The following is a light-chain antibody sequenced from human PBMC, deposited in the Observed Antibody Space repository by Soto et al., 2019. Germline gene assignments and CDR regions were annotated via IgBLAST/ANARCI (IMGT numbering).Light chain of an antibody. CDR1: QGISNY. V-gene: IGKV1-27*01. CDR2: AAS. CDR3: QKYNSAPFT. Sequence: DIQMTQSPSSLSSSVGDRVTITCRASQGISNYLVWYQEKPGKVPKLLIYAASTLQSGVPSRFSGSGSGTDFTLTISSLQPEDVATYYFQKYNSAPFTFGPGTKVDIK. J-gene: IGKJ3*01.